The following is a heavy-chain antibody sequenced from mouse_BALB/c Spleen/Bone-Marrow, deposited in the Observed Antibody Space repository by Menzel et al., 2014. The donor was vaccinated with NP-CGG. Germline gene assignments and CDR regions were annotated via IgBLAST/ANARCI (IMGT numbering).Heavy chain of an antibody. CDR1: GFTFSNFG. CDR2: ISSDSTT. Sequence: EVKVVESGGGLVQPGGSRKLSCAASGFTFSNFGMHWVRQAPEKGLEWVAYISSDSTTYYADTVKGRFTISRDNPTNTLFLQKASLRSEDTAMYYCARDYGYGAMDYWGQGTSVTVSS. D-gene: IGHD1-2*01. CDR3: ARDYGYGAMDY. J-gene: IGHJ4*01. V-gene: IGHV5-17*02.